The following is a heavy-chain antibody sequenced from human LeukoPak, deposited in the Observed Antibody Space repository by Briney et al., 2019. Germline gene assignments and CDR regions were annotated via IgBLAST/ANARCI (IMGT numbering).Heavy chain of an antibody. J-gene: IGHJ4*02. CDR3: ARDGVYYDSSGLDY. V-gene: IGHV3-21*01. D-gene: IGHD3-22*01. CDR1: GFTFINAW. CDR2: ISSSSSYI. Sequence: GGSLRLSCAASGFTFINAWISWVRQAPGKGLEWVSSISSSSSYIYYADSVKGRFTISRDNAKNSLYLQMNSLRAEDTAVYYCARDGVYYDSSGLDYWGQGTLVTVSS.